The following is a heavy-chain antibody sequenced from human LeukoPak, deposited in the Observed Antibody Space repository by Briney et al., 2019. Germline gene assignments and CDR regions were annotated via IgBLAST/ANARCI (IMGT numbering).Heavy chain of an antibody. Sequence: PSETLSLTCTVSGGSISSYYWSWIRQPAGKGLEWIGRIYTSGSTNYNPSLKSRVTMSVDTSKNQFSLKLSSVTAADTAVYYCARDGAILPGHDLGYYGMDGWGQGTTVTVSS. CDR3: ARDGAILPGHDLGYYGMDG. CDR2: IYTSGST. V-gene: IGHV4-4*07. D-gene: IGHD3-9*01. J-gene: IGHJ6*02. CDR1: GGSISSYY.